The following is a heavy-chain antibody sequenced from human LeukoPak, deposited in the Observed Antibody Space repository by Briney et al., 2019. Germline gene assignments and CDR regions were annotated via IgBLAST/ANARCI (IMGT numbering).Heavy chain of an antibody. CDR2: FDPEDDET. Sequence: ASVKVSCKVSGYTLTELSMHWVRQAPGKGLEWMGGFDPEDDETIYAQKFQGRVTMTADTSTSTAYMELRSLTSDDTAVFYCARDRDGYNGGDYWGQGTLVTVSS. V-gene: IGHV1-24*01. CDR3: ARDRDGYNGGDY. D-gene: IGHD5-24*01. J-gene: IGHJ4*02. CDR1: GYTLTELS.